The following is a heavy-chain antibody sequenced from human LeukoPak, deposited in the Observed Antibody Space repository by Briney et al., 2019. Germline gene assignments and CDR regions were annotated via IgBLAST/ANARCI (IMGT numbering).Heavy chain of an antibody. Sequence: SETLSLTCTVSGGSISSYYWSWVRQPPGKGLEWVGYIYYSGSTNYNPSLKSRVTISVDTSKNQFSLKLSSVTAADTAVYYCARAVVVVPYWFDPWGQGTLVTVSS. CDR3: ARAVVVVPYWFDP. D-gene: IGHD2-15*01. V-gene: IGHV4-59*01. CDR1: GGSISSYY. J-gene: IGHJ5*02. CDR2: IYYSGST.